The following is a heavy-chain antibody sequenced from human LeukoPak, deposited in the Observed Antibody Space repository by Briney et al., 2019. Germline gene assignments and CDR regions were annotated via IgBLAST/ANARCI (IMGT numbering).Heavy chain of an antibody. CDR1: DGSISSGDYY. D-gene: IGHD3-10*01. J-gene: IGHJ4*02. CDR3: ARGAGFGELLYPYDY. V-gene: IGHV4-30-4*01. Sequence: KASETLSLTCTVSDGSISSGDYYWSWIRQPPGKGLEWIGYIYYSGSTYYNPSLKSRVTISVDTSKNQFSLKLSSVTAADTAVYYCARGAGFGELLYPYDYWGQGTLVTVSS. CDR2: IYYSGST.